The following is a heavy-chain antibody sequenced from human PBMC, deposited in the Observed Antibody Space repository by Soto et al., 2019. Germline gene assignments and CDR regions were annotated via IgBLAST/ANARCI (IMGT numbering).Heavy chain of an antibody. CDR3: ARGGGATVTQKKNWFDP. CDR2: MNPNSGNT. CDR1: GYTFTSYD. Sequence: QVPLVQSGAEVKKPGASVKVSCKASGYTFTSYDINWVRQATGQGLEWMGWMNPNSGNTGYAQKFQGRVTMTRNTSISKAYMELSSLRSEDTAVYYCARGGGATVTQKKNWFDPWGQGTLVTVSS. V-gene: IGHV1-8*01. D-gene: IGHD4-17*01. J-gene: IGHJ5*02.